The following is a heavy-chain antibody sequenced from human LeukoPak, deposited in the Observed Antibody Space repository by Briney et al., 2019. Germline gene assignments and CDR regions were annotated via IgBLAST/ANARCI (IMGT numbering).Heavy chain of an antibody. J-gene: IGHJ5*02. CDR2: IIPIFGTA. V-gene: IGHV1-69*01. D-gene: IGHD2-2*01. Sequence: SVKVSCKASRGTFSSYAISWVRQAPGQGLEWMGGIIPIFGTANYAQKFQGRVTITADESTSTAYMELSSLRSEDTAVYYCARDARHRYCSSSSCYRGWLDPWGQGAPVTVSS. CDR1: RGTFSSYA. CDR3: ARDARHRYCSSSSCYRGWLDP.